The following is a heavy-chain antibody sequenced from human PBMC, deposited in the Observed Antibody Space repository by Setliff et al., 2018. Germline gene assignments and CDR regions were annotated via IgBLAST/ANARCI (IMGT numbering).Heavy chain of an antibody. V-gene: IGHV4-61*09. J-gene: IGHJ4*02. D-gene: IGHD6-19*01. Sequence: PSETLSLTCTVSGASISSGTYYWAWIRQPAGKGLEWIGHMYTSGKTNYNPSLKSRVTISSDTSKNHFSLDLRSVTAADTAFYYCARVRASGWIQWGQGTLVTVSS. CDR1: GASISSGTYY. CDR3: ARVRASGWIQ. CDR2: MYTSGKT.